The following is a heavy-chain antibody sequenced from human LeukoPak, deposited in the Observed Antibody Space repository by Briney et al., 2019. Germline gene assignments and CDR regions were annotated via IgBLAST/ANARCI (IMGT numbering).Heavy chain of an antibody. V-gene: IGHV1-46*01. CDR3: ARPDSSGWCFDY. CDR2: INPSGGST. D-gene: IGHD6-19*01. Sequence: ASVKVSCKASGYTFTSYYMHWVRQAPGQGLEWMGIINPSGGSTSYAQKFQGRVTMTRDTSTSTAYMELRSLRSDDTAVYYCARPDSSGWCFDYWGQGTLVTVSS. J-gene: IGHJ4*02. CDR1: GYTFTSYY.